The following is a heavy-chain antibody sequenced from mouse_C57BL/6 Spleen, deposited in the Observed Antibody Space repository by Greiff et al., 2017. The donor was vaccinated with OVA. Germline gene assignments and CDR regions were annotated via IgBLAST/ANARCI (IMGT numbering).Heavy chain of an antibody. D-gene: IGHD1-1*01. CDR3: ARAPDYYGSSPYAMDY. V-gene: IGHV5-4*01. Sequence: EVHLVESGGGLVKPGGSLKLSCAASGFTFSSYAMSWVRQTPEKRLEWVATISDGGSYTYYPDNVKGRFTISRDNAKNNLYLQMSHLKSEDTAMYYCARAPDYYGSSPYAMDYWGQGTSVTVSS. J-gene: IGHJ4*01. CDR2: ISDGGSYT. CDR1: GFTFSSYA.